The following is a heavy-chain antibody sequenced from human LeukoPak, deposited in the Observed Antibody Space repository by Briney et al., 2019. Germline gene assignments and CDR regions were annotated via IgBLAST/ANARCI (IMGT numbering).Heavy chain of an antibody. Sequence: SETLSLTCTVSGYSISSGYYWGWIRQPPGKGLEWIGNIYHSGSTYYNPSLKSPVTMSVDTSKNQFSLKLSSVTAADTAVYYCASYTDAFDIWGQGTMVTVSS. CDR2: IYHSGST. D-gene: IGHD2-2*02. CDR3: ASYTDAFDI. V-gene: IGHV4-38-2*02. CDR1: GYSISSGYY. J-gene: IGHJ3*02.